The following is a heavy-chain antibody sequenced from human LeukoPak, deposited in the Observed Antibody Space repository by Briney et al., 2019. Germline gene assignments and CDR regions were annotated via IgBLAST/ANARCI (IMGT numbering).Heavy chain of an antibody. Sequence: ASVKVSCKASGYTFSAYCVYWVRQVPAPGHGLEWMGWVNPNNGDTEYAEKFRGRATMTRDTSIATASMELSSLTYDDTGIYYCARRFCTPGNCFPDYWGQGALVTVSS. CDR2: VNPNNGDT. D-gene: IGHD1-7*01. CDR1: GYTFSAYC. CDR3: ARRFCTPGNCFPDY. V-gene: IGHV1-2*02. J-gene: IGHJ1*01.